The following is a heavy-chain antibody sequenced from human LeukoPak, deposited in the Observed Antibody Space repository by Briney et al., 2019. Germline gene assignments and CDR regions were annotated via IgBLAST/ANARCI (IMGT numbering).Heavy chain of an antibody. CDR1: GYTFTSYD. CDR2: MNPNSGNT. V-gene: IGHV1-8*01. D-gene: IGHD1-14*01. J-gene: IGHJ6*03. CDR3: ARGRETRRNRGYYYMDV. Sequence: ASVKVSCKASGYTFTSYDINWVRQATGQGLEWMGWMNPNSGNTGYAQKFQGRVTMTRNTSTSTAYMELSSLRSEDTAVYYCARGRETRRNRGYYYMDVWGKGTTVTVSS.